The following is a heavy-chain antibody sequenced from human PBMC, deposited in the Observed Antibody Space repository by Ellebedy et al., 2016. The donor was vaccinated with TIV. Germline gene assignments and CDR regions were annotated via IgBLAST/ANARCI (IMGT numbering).Heavy chain of an antibody. Sequence: GGSLRLXCAASGFSFSSYSMHWVRQAPGKGLEWVAVISYDGSTKFYADSVKGRFTISRDNSKNTLFLQMNSLRPEDTAFYFCARENTYYYEPFDYWGQGTLVTVSS. CDR3: ARENTYYYEPFDY. D-gene: IGHD3-22*01. V-gene: IGHV3-30-3*01. CDR2: ISYDGSTK. CDR1: GFSFSSYS. J-gene: IGHJ4*02.